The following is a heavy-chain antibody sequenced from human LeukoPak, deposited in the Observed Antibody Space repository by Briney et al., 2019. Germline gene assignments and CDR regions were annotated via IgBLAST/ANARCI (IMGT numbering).Heavy chain of an antibody. J-gene: IGHJ6*03. CDR2: ISAYNGNT. D-gene: IGHD6-13*01. CDR1: GYTFTSYG. CDR3: ARVYSSSWYVDYCYMDV. V-gene: IGHV1-18*01. Sequence: ASVKVSCKASGYTFTSYGISWVRQAPGQGLEWMGWISAYNGNTNYAQKLQGRVTMTTDTSTSTAYMELRSLKSDDTAVYYCARVYSSSWYVDYCYMDVWGKGTTVTVSS.